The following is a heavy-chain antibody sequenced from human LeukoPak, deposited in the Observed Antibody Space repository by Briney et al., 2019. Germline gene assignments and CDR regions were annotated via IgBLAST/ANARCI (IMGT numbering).Heavy chain of an antibody. CDR1: GGTFSSYA. D-gene: IGHD2-2*02. J-gene: IGHJ4*02. CDR3: ARALHIPATAIPWGFDY. CDR2: IIPTFGTA. Sequence: GASVTVSCKASGGTFSSYAISWVRQAPGQGLEWMGGIIPTFGTANYAQKFQGRVTITADESTSTAYMELSSLRSEDTAVYYCARALHIPATAIPWGFDYWGQGTLVTVSS. V-gene: IGHV1-69*13.